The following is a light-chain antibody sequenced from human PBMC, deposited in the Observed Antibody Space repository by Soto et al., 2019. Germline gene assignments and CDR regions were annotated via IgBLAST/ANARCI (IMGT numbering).Light chain of an antibody. Sequence: DIQMTQSPSTLSASVGDRVTITCRASQSISSWLAWYQQKPGRAPKLLIYDASNLESGVPSRFSGGGSGTEFSLTISSLQPDDFATYYCQQYNGYRWTFGQGTKVDI. CDR1: QSISSW. J-gene: IGKJ1*01. CDR3: QQYNGYRWT. CDR2: DAS. V-gene: IGKV1-5*01.